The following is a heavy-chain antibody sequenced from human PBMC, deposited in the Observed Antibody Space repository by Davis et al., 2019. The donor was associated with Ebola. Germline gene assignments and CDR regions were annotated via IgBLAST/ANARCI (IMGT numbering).Heavy chain of an antibody. CDR1: GDSMTYYY. Sequence: MPGGSLRLSCTVSGDSMTYYYWTWIRQIPGKGLEWIGYVYYSGSTNYNPSLKGRTTIAVDTSKNQFSLKLDSVTAADTAVYFWAREGSMATPHFDYWGQGILVTVSA. D-gene: IGHD5-24*01. CDR3: AREGSMATPHFDY. CDR2: VYYSGST. V-gene: IGHV4-59*01. J-gene: IGHJ4*02.